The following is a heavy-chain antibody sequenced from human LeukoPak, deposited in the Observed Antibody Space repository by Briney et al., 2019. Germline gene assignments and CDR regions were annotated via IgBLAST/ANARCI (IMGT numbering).Heavy chain of an antibody. V-gene: IGHV4-4*09. CDR2: IYTSGST. D-gene: IGHD6-6*01. J-gene: IGHJ3*02. CDR3: ARLPATSIAARLDAFDI. CDR1: GGSVSSYY. Sequence: SETLSLTCTVSGGSVSSYYWSWIRQPPGKGLEWIGYIYTSGSTNYNPSLKSRVTISVDTSKNQFSLKLSSVTAADTAVYYCARLPATSIAARLDAFDIWGQGTMVTVSS.